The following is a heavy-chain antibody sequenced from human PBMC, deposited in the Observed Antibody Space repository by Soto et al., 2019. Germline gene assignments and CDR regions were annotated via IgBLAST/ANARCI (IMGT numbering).Heavy chain of an antibody. CDR3: ARRYSSSWSRFDF. D-gene: IGHD6-13*01. CDR2: ISWNSGSI. Sequence: PGGSLRLSCAASGFTFDDYAMHWVRQAPGKGLEWVSGISWNSGSIGYADSVKGRFTISRDNAKNSLYLQMNSLRAEDTALYYCARRYSSSWSRFDFWGQGTLVTVSS. J-gene: IGHJ4*02. V-gene: IGHV3-9*01. CDR1: GFTFDDYA.